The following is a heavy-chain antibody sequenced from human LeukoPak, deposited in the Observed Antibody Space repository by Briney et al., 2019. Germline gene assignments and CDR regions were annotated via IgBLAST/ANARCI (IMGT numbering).Heavy chain of an antibody. D-gene: IGHD5-24*01. CDR2: IKQDGSKK. J-gene: IGHJ4*02. CDR1: GFPFSSYW. V-gene: IGHV3-7*04. CDR3: TRVGYIDEGIDY. Sequence: GGSLRLSCVASGFPFSSYWMTWVRQAPGKGLEWVANIKQDGSKKSYVDSVKGRFTISRDNAKNSLYLQMNSLRAEDTAIYYCTRVGYIDEGIDYWGRGALVTVSS.